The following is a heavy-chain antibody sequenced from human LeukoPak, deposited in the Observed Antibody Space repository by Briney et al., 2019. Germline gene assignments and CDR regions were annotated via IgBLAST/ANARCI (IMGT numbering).Heavy chain of an antibody. CDR3: AREDPGYKDYYDSSGSWDSFDY. CDR2: IIPIFGTA. CDR1: GGTFSSYA. V-gene: IGHV1-69*01. J-gene: IGHJ4*02. Sequence: SVKVSCKASGGTFSSYAISWVRQAPGQGLEWMGGIIPIFGTANYAQKFQGRVTITADESTRTAYMELSSLRSEDTAVYYCAREDPGYKDYYDSSGSWDSFDYWGQGTLVTVSS. D-gene: IGHD3-22*01.